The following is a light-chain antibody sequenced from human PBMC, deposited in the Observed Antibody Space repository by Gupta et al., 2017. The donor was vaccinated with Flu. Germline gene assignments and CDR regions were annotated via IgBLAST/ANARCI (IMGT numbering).Light chain of an antibody. V-gene: IGLV1-44*01. CDR1: SSNIGSNT. CDR3: AAWDDSLNGWV. J-gene: IGLJ3*02. Sequence: QSVLTQPPSAFGTPGQRVTISCSGSSSNIGSNTVNWYQQLPGTAPKLLIYSNNQRPSGVPDRFSGSKSGTSASLANSGLQSEDEADYYCAAWDDSLNGWVFGGGTKLTVL. CDR2: SNN.